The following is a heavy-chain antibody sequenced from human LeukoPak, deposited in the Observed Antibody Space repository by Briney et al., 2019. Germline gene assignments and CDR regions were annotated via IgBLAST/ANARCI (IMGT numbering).Heavy chain of an antibody. CDR2: FAPIFDTA. V-gene: IGHV1-69*05. Sequence: SVKVSCKASGGIFTSYAFSWVRQAPRQGLEWMGGFAPIFDTANYAQKFQGRVTITTDESTSTAYMELSNLRSEDTAVYYCATEPVPRSSGLDFRGQGTLVTVSS. D-gene: IGHD3-22*01. CDR3: ATEPVPRSSGLDF. J-gene: IGHJ4*02. CDR1: GGIFTSYA.